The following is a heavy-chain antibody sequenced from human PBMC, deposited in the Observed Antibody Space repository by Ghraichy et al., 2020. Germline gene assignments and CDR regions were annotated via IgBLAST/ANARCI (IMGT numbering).Heavy chain of an antibody. CDR1: GFTFSSYS. Sequence: GGSLRLSCAASGFTFSSYSMNWVRQAPGKGLEWVSYISSSSSTIYSADSVKGRFTISRDNAKNSLYLQMNSLRDEDTAVYYCARPDYGDFHGYYYYDMDVWGQGTTVTVSS. CDR2: ISSSSSTI. V-gene: IGHV3-48*02. D-gene: IGHD4-17*01. J-gene: IGHJ6*02. CDR3: ARPDYGDFHGYYYYDMDV.